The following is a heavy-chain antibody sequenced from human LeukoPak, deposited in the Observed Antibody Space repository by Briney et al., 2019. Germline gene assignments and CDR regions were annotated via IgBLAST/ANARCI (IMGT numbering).Heavy chain of an antibody. Sequence: PGGSLRLSCAASGFTFSSYAMHWVRQAPGKGLEYVSAITSNGGSTYYANSVKGRFTISRDNSKKSLYLQMNGLRSEDTALYYCAKDRAAVAFGPPVFDDWGQGTLVTVSS. V-gene: IGHV3-64*01. J-gene: IGHJ4*02. CDR3: AKDRAAVAFGPPVFDD. CDR2: ITSNGGST. D-gene: IGHD6-13*01. CDR1: GFTFSSYA.